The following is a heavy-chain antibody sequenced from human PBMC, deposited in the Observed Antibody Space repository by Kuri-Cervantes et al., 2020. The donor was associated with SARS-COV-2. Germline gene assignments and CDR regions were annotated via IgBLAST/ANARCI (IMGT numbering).Heavy chain of an antibody. CDR1: GSAFGDYY. CDR3: ARDGTAGGSYNWFDP. J-gene: IGHJ5*02. D-gene: IGHD1-26*01. V-gene: IGHV3-11*01. CDR2: VSHSGTII. Sequence: GESLKISCAASGSAFGDYYMSWIRQAPEKGLEWVSYVSHSGTIIYQADSVKGRFTISRDNAKNSLYLQMNSLRGEDTAVYYCARDGTAGGSYNWFDPWGQGTLVTVSS.